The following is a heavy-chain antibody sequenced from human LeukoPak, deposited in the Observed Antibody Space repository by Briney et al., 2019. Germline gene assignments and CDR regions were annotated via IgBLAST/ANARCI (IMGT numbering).Heavy chain of an antibody. V-gene: IGHV3-48*03. CDR3: ARLSVLSGSKD. J-gene: IGHJ4*02. Sequence: GGSLRLSCAASGFTFSSYGMNWVRQAPGKGLEWVSYISSSGSTIYYADSVKGRFTISRDNAKNSLYLQMNSLRAEDTAVYYCARLSVLSGSKDWGQGTLVTVSS. CDR2: ISSSGSTI. CDR1: GFTFSSYG. D-gene: IGHD3-16*01.